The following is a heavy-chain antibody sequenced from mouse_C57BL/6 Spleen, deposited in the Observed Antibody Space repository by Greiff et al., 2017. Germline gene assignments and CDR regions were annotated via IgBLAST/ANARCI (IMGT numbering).Heavy chain of an antibody. V-gene: IGHV1-50*01. D-gene: IGHD4-1*01. CDR2: IDPSDSYT. J-gene: IGHJ1*03. Sequence: QVQLQQPGAELVKPGASVKLSCKASGYTFTSYWMQWVKQRPGQGLEWIGEIDPSDSYTNYNQKFKGKATLTVDTSSSTAYMQLSSLTSEDSAVYYCARWDDPPWYFDVWGTGTTVTVSS. CDR3: ARWDDPPWYFDV. CDR1: GYTFTSYW.